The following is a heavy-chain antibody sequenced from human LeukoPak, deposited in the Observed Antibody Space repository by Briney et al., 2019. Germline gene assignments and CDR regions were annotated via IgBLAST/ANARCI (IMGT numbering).Heavy chain of an antibody. CDR3: STDTGYSSSWYAFVYCYYYMDV. V-gene: IGHV3-48*03. J-gene: IGHJ6*03. Sequence: GGSLRLSCSASGFTFSSFEMDWVRQAPGKGLEWISYMSSRDNTRYYAESVRGRFTMSKDNAKNTLSLQMNSLRAEDTAVYYFSTDTGYSSSWYAFVYCYYYMDVWGKGTTVTVSS. D-gene: IGHD6-13*01. CDR1: GFTFSSFE. CDR2: MSSRDNTR.